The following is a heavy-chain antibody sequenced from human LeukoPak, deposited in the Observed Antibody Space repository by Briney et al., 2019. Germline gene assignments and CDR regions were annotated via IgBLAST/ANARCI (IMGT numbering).Heavy chain of an antibody. V-gene: IGHV3-43*02. J-gene: IGHJ4*02. CDR3: AKESGKFDY. CDR1: GLNFDDSA. CDR2: ISADGGST. Sequence: GGSLRLSCVASGLNFDDSAMHWVRQVPGKGLEWVSLISADGGSTLSADSVKGRFSISRDNSKNSLYLQMNSLRSEDTAMYYCAKESGKFDYWGQGTLVAVSS.